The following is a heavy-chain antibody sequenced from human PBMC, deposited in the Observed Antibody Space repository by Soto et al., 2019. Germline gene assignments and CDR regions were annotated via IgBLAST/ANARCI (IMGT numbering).Heavy chain of an antibody. CDR1: GYSFTSYW. CDR3: ARRGRGYSPVIDYYGMDV. V-gene: IGHV5-51*01. CDR2: IYPGDSDT. D-gene: IGHD5-18*01. Sequence: EVQLVQSGAEVKKPGESLKISCKGSGYSFTSYWIGWVRQMPGKGLEWMGIIYPGDSDTRYSPSFQGQVTISADKSISTAYLQWSSLKASDTAMYYCARRGRGYSPVIDYYGMDVWGQGTTVTVSS. J-gene: IGHJ6*02.